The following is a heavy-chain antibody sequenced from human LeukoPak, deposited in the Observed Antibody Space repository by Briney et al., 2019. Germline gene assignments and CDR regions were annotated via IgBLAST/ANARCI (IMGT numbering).Heavy chain of an antibody. Sequence: TGGSLRLSCAASGFTFSGYWMTWVRQAPGKGLEWVANLRPDGSDKYYADSVKGRFTISRDNAKNSLYLQMNGLRADDTAIYYCARDAYDDASGSWGQGTLVTVSS. V-gene: IGHV3-7*01. CDR3: ARDAYDDASGS. D-gene: IGHD3-3*01. CDR1: GFTFSGYW. CDR2: LRPDGSDK. J-gene: IGHJ5*02.